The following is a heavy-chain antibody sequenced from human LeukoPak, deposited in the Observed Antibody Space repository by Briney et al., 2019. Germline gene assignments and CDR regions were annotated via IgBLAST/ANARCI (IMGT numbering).Heavy chain of an antibody. J-gene: IGHJ2*01. V-gene: IGHV3-23*01. CDR2: ISASGGTT. CDR1: EITYSRYV. CDR3: ATLYGDYNWYFDL. Sequence: GGSLRLSCTSSEITYSRYVMGWLRQAPGKGPEWVSTISASGGTTYYADSVQGRFTISRGNSKNTLYLQMNSLRAEDTAVYYCATLYGDYNWYFDLWGRGTLVTVSS. D-gene: IGHD4-17*01.